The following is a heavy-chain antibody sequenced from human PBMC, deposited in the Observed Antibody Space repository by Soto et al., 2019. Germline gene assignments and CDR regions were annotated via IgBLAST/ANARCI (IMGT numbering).Heavy chain of an antibody. CDR1: GGSISSGDYY. V-gene: IGHV4-30-4*01. CDR3: ATNIAARRVQGFSVPYYFDY. D-gene: IGHD6-6*01. J-gene: IGHJ4*02. CDR2: IYYSGST. Sequence: PSETLSLTCTVSGGSISSGDYYWSWIRQPPGKGLEWIGYIYYSGSTYYNPSLKSRVTISVDTSKNQFSLKLSSVTAADTAVYYCATNIAARRVQGFSVPYYFDYWGQGTLVTVSS.